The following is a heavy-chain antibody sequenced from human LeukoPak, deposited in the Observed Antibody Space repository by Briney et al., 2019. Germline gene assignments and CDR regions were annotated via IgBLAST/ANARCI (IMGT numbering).Heavy chain of an antibody. Sequence: ASVKVSCKTSGYLFTGFYIHWVRQVPGQGLEWMGGIIPIFGTANYAQKFQGRVTITADKSTSTAYMELSSLRSEDTAVYYCAILPPYDSSGWYWFDPWGQGTLVTVSS. CDR2: IIPIFGTA. V-gene: IGHV1-69*06. CDR1: GYLFTGFY. J-gene: IGHJ5*02. CDR3: AILPPYDSSGWYWFDP. D-gene: IGHD3-22*01.